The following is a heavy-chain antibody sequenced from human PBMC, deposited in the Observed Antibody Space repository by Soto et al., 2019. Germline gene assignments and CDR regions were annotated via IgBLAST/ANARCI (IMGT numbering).Heavy chain of an antibody. V-gene: IGHV3-30-3*01. CDR3: ARDRFCSGYSCVYYFDY. Sequence: QVQLVESGGGVVQPGTSLRLSCAASGFIFSTYAMHWVRQAPGKRLEWVATISYDGRNTFYGDSVKGRFTISRDNSEKTVFLHLNSLRPEDTSVYFCARDRFCSGYSCVYYFDYWGQGTLVIVSS. J-gene: IGHJ4*02. CDR2: ISYDGRNT. D-gene: IGHD3-3*01. CDR1: GFIFSTYA.